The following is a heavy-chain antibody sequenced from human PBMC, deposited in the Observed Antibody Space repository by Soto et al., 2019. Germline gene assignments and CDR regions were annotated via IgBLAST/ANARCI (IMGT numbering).Heavy chain of an antibody. Sequence: EVQLVESGGGLVQHGRSLRLSCAASGFTFDDYAMHWVRQAPGKGLEWVSGISWNSGSIGYADSVKGRFTISRDNAKNSLYLQMNSLRAEDTALYYCAKAVGSYGNFDYWGQGTLVTVSS. CDR3: AKAVGSYGNFDY. V-gene: IGHV3-9*01. J-gene: IGHJ4*02. D-gene: IGHD5-18*01. CDR2: ISWNSGSI. CDR1: GFTFDDYA.